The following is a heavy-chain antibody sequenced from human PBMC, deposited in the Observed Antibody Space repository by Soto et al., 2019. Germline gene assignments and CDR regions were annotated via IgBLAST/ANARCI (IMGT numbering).Heavy chain of an antibody. Sequence: ASVKVSCKASGYIFTSYAISWVRQAPGQGLEWMGWISAYNGKTNYAQKVQGRVTMTTDTSTSTAYMELGSLRSDDTAVYYCARGWGGTAVAATRLDYWGQGTVVTVAS. V-gene: IGHV1-18*01. D-gene: IGHD6-19*01. CDR2: ISAYNGKT. J-gene: IGHJ4*02. CDR3: ARGWGGTAVAATRLDY. CDR1: GYIFTSYA.